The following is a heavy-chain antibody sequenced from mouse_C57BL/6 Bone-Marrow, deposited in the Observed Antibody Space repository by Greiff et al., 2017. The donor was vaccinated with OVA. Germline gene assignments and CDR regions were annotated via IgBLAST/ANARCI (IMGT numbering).Heavy chain of an antibody. J-gene: IGHJ4*01. CDR2: IHPNSGST. V-gene: IGHV1-64*01. Sequence: QVQLQQPGAELVKPGASVKLSCKASGYTFTSYWMHWVKQRPGQGLEWIGMIHPNSGSTNYNEKFKSKATLTVDKSSSTAYMQLSSLTSEDSAVYYCACPSFNSNPYAMDYWGQGTSVTVSS. D-gene: IGHD2-5*01. CDR3: ACPSFNSNPYAMDY. CDR1: GYTFTSYW.